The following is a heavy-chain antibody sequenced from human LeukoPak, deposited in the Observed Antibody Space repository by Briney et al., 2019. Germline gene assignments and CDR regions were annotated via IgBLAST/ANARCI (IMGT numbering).Heavy chain of an antibody. CDR3: ARTSSSWMGDFDY. Sequence: GGSLRLSCAASGFTFRSYEMHWVRQAPGKGLEWVSYISNSGSTIYYADSVKGRFTISRDNAKNSLYLQMNSLRAEDTAVYYCARTSSSWMGDFDYWGQGTLVTVSS. CDR1: GFTFRSYE. D-gene: IGHD6-13*01. CDR2: ISNSGSTI. V-gene: IGHV3-48*03. J-gene: IGHJ4*02.